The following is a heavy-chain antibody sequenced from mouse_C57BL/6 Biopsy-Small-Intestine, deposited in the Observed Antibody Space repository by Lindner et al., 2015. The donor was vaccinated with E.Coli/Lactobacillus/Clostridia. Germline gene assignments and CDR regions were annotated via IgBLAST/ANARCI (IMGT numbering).Heavy chain of an antibody. CDR1: GYTFTSNW. Sequence: SVKVSCKASGYTFTSNWMHWVRQAPGQGPEWMGVINPVGTSTSYAQKFQGRVTMTRDTSTSTDYMELSSLRSEDTAVYYCARDHSRTNNIGTTSWWFDPWGQGTLVTVSS. CDR3: ARDHSRTNNIGTTSWWFDP. CDR2: INPVGTST. J-gene: IGHJ4*01. D-gene: IGHD1-1*02. V-gene: IGHV1-59*01.